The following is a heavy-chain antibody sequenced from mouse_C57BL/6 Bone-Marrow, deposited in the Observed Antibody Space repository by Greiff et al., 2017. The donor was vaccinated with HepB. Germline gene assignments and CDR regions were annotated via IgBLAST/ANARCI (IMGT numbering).Heavy chain of an antibody. CDR3: ALYYYGLYYFDY. CDR2: IDPANGNT. D-gene: IGHD1-1*01. Sequence: EVQLQESVAELVRPGASVKLSCTASGFNIKNTYMHWVKQRPEQGLEWIGRIDPANGNTKYAPKFQGKATITADTSSNTAYLQLSSLTSEDTAIYYGALYYYGLYYFDYWGQGTTLTVSS. CDR1: GFNIKNTY. V-gene: IGHV14-3*01. J-gene: IGHJ2*01.